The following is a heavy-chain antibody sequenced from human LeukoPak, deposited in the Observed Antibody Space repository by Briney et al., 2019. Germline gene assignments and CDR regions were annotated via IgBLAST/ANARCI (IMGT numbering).Heavy chain of an antibody. V-gene: IGHV4-34*01. CDR1: GGSFSGYY. D-gene: IGHD2-15*01. CDR3: ARDTPQYPYCSGGSCPNWFDP. J-gene: IGHJ5*02. CDR2: INHSGST. Sequence: SETLSLTCAVYGGSFSGYYRSWIRQPPGKGLEWIGEINHSGSTNYNPSLKSRVTISVDTSKNQFSLKLSSVTAADTAVYYCARDTPQYPYCSGGSCPNWFDPWGQGTLVTVSS.